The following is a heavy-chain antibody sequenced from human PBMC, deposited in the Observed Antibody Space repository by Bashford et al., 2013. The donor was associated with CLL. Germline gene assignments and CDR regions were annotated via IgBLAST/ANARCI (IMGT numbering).Heavy chain of an antibody. CDR1: GGSFNTYG. D-gene: IGHD5-24*01. CDR2: IIPIFDTP. J-gene: IGHJ4*02. V-gene: IGHV1-69*13. Sequence: SVKVSCKTSGGSFNTYGIHWVRQGPGQGLEWMGGIIPIFDTPNYPQNFQGRVTISADEYTNTAYLELSNLISEDTAMYYCARSALEMASIEAGWYYFDYWGQGTLVTVSS. CDR3: ARSALEMASIEAGWYYFDY.